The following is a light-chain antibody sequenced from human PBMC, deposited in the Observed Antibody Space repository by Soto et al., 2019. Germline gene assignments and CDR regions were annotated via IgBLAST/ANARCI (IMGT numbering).Light chain of an antibody. CDR1: SSDVGSYNL. Sequence: QSVLTQPASVSGSPGQSITISCTGTSSDVGSYNLVSWYQQYPGKAPKLMIYEGSKRPSGVSNRFSGSKSGNTASLTISGLQDEDEADYYCCSYAGSYVFGTGTKLTVL. J-gene: IGLJ1*01. CDR2: EGS. CDR3: CSYAGSYV. V-gene: IGLV2-23*01.